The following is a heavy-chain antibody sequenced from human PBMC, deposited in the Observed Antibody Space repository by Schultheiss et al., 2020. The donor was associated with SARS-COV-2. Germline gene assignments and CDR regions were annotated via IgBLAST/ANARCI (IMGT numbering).Heavy chain of an antibody. CDR1: GFTFSSYA. Sequence: GGSLRLSCAASGFTFSSYAMSWVRQAPGKGLEWVSAFSGSGNSTYYADSVKGRFTISRDNSKNTLYLQMSSLRAEDTAVYYCARWSAAGDYWGQGTLFTVSS. D-gene: IGHD6-13*01. V-gene: IGHV3-23*01. CDR3: ARWSAAGDY. J-gene: IGHJ4*02. CDR2: FSGSGNST.